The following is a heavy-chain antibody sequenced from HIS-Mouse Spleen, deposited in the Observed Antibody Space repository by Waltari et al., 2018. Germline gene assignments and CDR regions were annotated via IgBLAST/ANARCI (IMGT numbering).Heavy chain of an antibody. D-gene: IGHD7-27*01. J-gene: IGHJ2*01. V-gene: IGHV4-34*01. Sequence: QVQLQQWGAGLLKPSETLSLTCAVYGGSFSGYYWSWIRQPPGKGLEWVGEINHSGSTNYNPALQSRVTISVDTSKNQFSLKLSSVTAADTAVYYCARVRTGDPSYWYFDLWGRGTLVTVSS. CDR1: GGSFSGYY. CDR3: ARVRTGDPSYWYFDL. CDR2: INHSGST.